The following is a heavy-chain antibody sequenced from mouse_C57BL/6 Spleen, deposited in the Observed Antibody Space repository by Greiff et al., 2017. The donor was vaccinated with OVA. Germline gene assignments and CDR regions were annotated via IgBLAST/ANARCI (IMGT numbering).Heavy chain of an antibody. J-gene: IGHJ3*01. Sequence: QVQLQQSGAELVRPGTSVKLSCKASGYTFTSYWMHWVKQRPGQGLEWIGVIDPSDSYTNYNQKFKGKATLTVDTSSSTAYMQLSSLTSEDSAVYYCAREDGNYPLFAYWGQGTLVTVSA. CDR3: AREDGNYPLFAY. D-gene: IGHD2-1*01. CDR2: IDPSDSYT. CDR1: GYTFTSYW. V-gene: IGHV1-59*01.